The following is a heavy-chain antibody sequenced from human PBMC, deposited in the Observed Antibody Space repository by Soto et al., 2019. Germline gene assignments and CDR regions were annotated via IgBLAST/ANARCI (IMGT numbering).Heavy chain of an antibody. CDR1: GFTFSSYS. CDR3: ARSGYYYDSSGYDY. D-gene: IGHD3-22*01. V-gene: IGHV3-48*04. CDR2: ISSSGNII. J-gene: IGHJ4*02. Sequence: PGGSLRLSCAASGFTFSSYSMSWVRQAPGKGLEWISYISSSGNIINYAGSVKGRFTISRDNTKNSLYLQMNSLRAEDTAVYYCARSGYYYDSSGYDYWGQGTLVTVSS.